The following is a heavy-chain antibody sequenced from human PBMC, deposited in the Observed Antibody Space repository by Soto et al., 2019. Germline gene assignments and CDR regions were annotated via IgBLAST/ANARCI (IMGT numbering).Heavy chain of an antibody. CDR2: ISSSAVYI. J-gene: IGHJ4*02. V-gene: IGHV3-21*01. Sequence: EVQLVESGGGPVRPGGSLKLSCAASGFNFITYSLSWVRQAPGKGLEWVASISSSAVYIDYADSVKGRFTISRDNANNSLYLQMYSLRAEDTATYYCVRDGLDYYDTERLYFDNWGQGTLVTVSS. D-gene: IGHD3-22*01. CDR1: GFNFITYS. CDR3: VRDGLDYYDTERLYFDN.